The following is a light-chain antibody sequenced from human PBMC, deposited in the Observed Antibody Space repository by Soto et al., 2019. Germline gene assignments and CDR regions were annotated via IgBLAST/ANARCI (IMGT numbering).Light chain of an antibody. CDR2: EGT. CDR3: CSYGSSSLYV. J-gene: IGLJ1*01. V-gene: IGLV2-23*01. Sequence: QSALTQPASVSGSPGQSITISCTGTSSDVGTYNLVSWYQLRPGKAPKLMIYEGTKWPSGVSNRFSGSKSGNTASLTISGLQAEDEADYYCCSYGSSSLYVFGSGTKVTVL. CDR1: SSDVGTYNL.